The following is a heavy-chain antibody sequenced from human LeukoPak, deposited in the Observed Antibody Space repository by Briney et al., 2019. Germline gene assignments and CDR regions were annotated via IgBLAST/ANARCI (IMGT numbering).Heavy chain of an antibody. D-gene: IGHD2/OR15-2a*01. CDR1: GFTFSSYA. CDR2: ISGSGGGT. V-gene: IGHV3-23*01. J-gene: IGHJ6*02. CDR3: ARDRDSKGRKNYYYGMDV. Sequence: LTGGSLRLSCAASGFTFSSYAMSWVRQAPGKGLEWVSGISGSGGGTYYADSVKARFTISRDNSKNTLYFQMNSLRAEDTAVYYCARDRDSKGRKNYYYGMDVWGQGTTVTVSS.